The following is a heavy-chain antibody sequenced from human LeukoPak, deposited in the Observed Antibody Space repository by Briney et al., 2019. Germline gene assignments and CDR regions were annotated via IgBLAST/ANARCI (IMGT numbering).Heavy chain of an antibody. Sequence: GGSLRLSCAASGFTFSSYTMSWVRQAPGKGLEWVSTVTTSDGNTYYADSVKGRFTVSRDNSKNTLFLQMNSLRAEDTAVYYCAKDGGLWVSAHWGDSWGRGTLVTVSS. D-gene: IGHD7-27*01. V-gene: IGHV3-23*01. CDR1: GFTFSSYT. CDR3: AKDGGLWVSAHWGDS. J-gene: IGHJ4*02. CDR2: VTTSDGNT.